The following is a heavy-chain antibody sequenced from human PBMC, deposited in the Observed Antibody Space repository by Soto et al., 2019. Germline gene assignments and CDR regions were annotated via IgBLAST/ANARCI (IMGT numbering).Heavy chain of an antibody. CDR2: MNPNSGNT. V-gene: IGHV1-8*01. J-gene: IGHJ4*02. CDR3: SRACYDLSRQVEY. D-gene: IGHD3-3*01. Sequence: ASVKVSCKASGYTFTIYDINWVLQATGQGLEWMGWMNPNSGNTGYAQKFQGRVTMTRNTSISTAYMELSSLRSEDTAVYYCSRACYDLSRQVEYWGQGPRVTVSS. CDR1: GYTFTIYD.